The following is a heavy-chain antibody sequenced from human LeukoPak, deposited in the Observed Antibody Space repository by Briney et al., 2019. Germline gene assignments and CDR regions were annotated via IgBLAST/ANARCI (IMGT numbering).Heavy chain of an antibody. CDR3: TTGLDSSGWDFDY. Sequence: GGSLRLSCAASGFTFSDYYMSWIRQAPGKGLEWVGRIKSKTDGGTTDYAAPVKGRFTISRDDSKNTLYLQMNSLKTEDTAVYYCTTGLDSSGWDFDYWGQGTLVTVSS. J-gene: IGHJ4*02. CDR1: GFTFSDYY. D-gene: IGHD6-19*01. V-gene: IGHV3-15*01. CDR2: IKSKTDGGTT.